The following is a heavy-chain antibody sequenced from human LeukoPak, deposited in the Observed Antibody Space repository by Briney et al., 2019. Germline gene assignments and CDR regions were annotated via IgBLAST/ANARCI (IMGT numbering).Heavy chain of an antibody. J-gene: IGHJ3*02. Sequence: GASVKVSCKASGYTFTRYVINWVRQATGHGLEWMGGIIPIFGTANKAQKFQGRVTITTDESTRTAYMELSSLRSEDTAGYYCANSAGRRYAFDIWGQGTMVTVSS. D-gene: IGHD2-15*01. CDR3: ANSAGRRYAFDI. CDR2: IIPIFGTA. CDR1: GYTFTRYV. V-gene: IGHV1-69*05.